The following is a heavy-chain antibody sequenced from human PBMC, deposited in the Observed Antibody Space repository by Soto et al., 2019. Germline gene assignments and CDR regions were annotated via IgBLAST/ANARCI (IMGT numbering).Heavy chain of an antibody. J-gene: IGHJ4*02. CDR2: IIPILGIA. D-gene: IGHD3-22*01. CDR1: GGTFSSYT. V-gene: IGHV1-69*02. CDR3: ARCDDSSGYYVHPGPFDY. Sequence: SVKVSCRASGGTFSSYTISWVRQAPGQGLEWMGRIIPILGIANYAQKFQGRVTITADKSTSTAYMELSSLRSEDTAVYYCARCDDSSGYYVHPGPFDYWGPGTLVIVS.